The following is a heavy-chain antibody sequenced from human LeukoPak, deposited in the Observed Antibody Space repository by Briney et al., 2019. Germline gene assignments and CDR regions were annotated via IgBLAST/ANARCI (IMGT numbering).Heavy chain of an antibody. Sequence: PGGSLRLSCAASGFTFTNHWMNWVRQAPGKGLEWVANIKRDGSEKYYVDSVKGRFTISRDNAKNSLYLQMYSLRVEDTAVYYCATSSTSCCHNFDYWGQGTLVTVSS. J-gene: IGHJ4*02. D-gene: IGHD2-2*01. CDR1: GFTFTNHW. V-gene: IGHV3-7*02. CDR2: IKRDGSEK. CDR3: ATSSTSCCHNFDY.